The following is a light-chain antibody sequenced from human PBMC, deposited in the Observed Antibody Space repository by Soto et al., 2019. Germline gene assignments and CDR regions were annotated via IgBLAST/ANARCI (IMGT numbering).Light chain of an antibody. J-gene: IGKJ4*01. Sequence: EIVLTQSPGTLSLSPGERATLSCRASQSVSSRYLAGYQQKRGQAPRLLIYGASARATGVPDRFSGTGSGRYFTFTISRLESEDFAVYFCQQYGSSPLTFGGGTKVEIK. CDR1: QSVSSRY. CDR3: QQYGSSPLT. CDR2: GAS. V-gene: IGKV3-20*01.